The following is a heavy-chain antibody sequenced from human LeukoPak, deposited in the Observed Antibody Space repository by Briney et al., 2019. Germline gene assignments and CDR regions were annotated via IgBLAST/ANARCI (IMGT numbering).Heavy chain of an antibody. CDR2: INDSGRT. J-gene: IGHJ4*02. D-gene: IGHD1-1*01. CDR1: GGSFSDYN. V-gene: IGHV4-34*01. CDR3: ARDLDLEGLDY. Sequence: PSETLSLTCAVYGGSFSDYNWSWLRQSPEKGLEWIGEINDSGRTHYNPSLKSRVTISVDTAKYQFSLSLSSLTAADTAVYYCARDLDLEGLDYWGQGTLVTVSS.